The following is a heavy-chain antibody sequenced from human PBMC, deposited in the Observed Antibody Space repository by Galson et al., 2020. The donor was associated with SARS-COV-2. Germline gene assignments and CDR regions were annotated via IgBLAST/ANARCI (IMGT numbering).Heavy chain of an antibody. CDR3: TRDVSGGASDI. D-gene: IGHD1-26*01. V-gene: IGHV3-30*04. Sequence: QLGESLKISCAASGFTFTNYAIHWVRQAPGKGLEWLTVISHDGKIQVYADSVKGRFTISRDNSGNMVFLQIVSLRPDDTALYYCTRDVSGGASDIWGQGTMVTVSS. J-gene: IGHJ3*02. CDR2: ISHDGKIQ. CDR1: GFTFTNYA.